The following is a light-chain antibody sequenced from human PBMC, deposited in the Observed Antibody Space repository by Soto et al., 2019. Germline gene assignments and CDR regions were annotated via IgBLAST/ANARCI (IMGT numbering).Light chain of an antibody. CDR2: EVS. CDR3: SSKSSGSTPML. J-gene: IGLJ3*02. V-gene: IGLV2-14*01. CDR1: SSDVGGYRF. Sequence: QSALTQPAWVSGSPGQSITISCTGTSSDVGGYRFVSWYQHHPGEAPKLIIYEVSNRPSGVSSRFSGSKSGNTASLTISGLQAEDESLYYCSSKSSGSTPMLFGGGTKVTVL.